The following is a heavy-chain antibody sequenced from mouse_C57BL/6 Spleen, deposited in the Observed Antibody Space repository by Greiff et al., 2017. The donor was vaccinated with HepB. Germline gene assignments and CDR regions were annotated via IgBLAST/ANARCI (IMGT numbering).Heavy chain of an antibody. D-gene: IGHD1-1*01. CDR1: GYAFSSSW. CDR2: IYPGDGDT. Sequence: VKLMESGPELVKPGASVKISCKASGYAFSSSWMNWVKQRPGKGLEWIGRIYPGDGDTNYNGKFKGKATLTADKSSSTAYMQLSSLTSEDSAVYFCARFPVITTVVATSVDYWGQGTTLTVSS. CDR3: ARFPVITTVVATSVDY. J-gene: IGHJ2*01. V-gene: IGHV1-82*01.